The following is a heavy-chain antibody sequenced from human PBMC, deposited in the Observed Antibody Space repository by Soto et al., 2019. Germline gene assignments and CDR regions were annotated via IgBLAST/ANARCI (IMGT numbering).Heavy chain of an antibody. CDR2: IIPYYNTL. J-gene: IGHJ4*02. Sequence: SVKVSCKASEGTFNSYAIAWVRQAPGQGLEWMGGIIPYYNTLNYAQKFQDRVTVTADDSTNTVYMELSSLRSDDTAVYFCASGASRWYPYFFDSWAQGTLVTVSS. D-gene: IGHD6-13*01. CDR1: EGTFNSYA. V-gene: IGHV1-69*13. CDR3: ASGASRWYPYFFDS.